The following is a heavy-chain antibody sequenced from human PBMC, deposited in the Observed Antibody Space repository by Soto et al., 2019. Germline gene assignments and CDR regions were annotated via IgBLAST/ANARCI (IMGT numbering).Heavy chain of an antibody. V-gene: IGHV3-23*01. Sequence: GGSLRLSCAASGFTFSSYAMNWVRQAPGKGLEWVSAISGSGGSTYYADSVKGRSTISRDNSKNTLYLQMNSLRAEDTAVYYCVKDIVVVPAAPRTDVWGQGTTVTVSS. CDR1: GFTFSSYA. CDR3: VKDIVVVPAAPRTDV. J-gene: IGHJ6*02. CDR2: ISGSGGST. D-gene: IGHD2-2*01.